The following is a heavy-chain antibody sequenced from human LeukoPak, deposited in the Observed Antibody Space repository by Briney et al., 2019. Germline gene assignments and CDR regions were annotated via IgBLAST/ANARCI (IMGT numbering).Heavy chain of an antibody. J-gene: IGHJ4*02. CDR2: ISWNSGSI. Sequence: GRSLRLSCAASGFTFDDYAMHWVRQAPGKGLEWVSGISWNSGSIGYADSVKGRFTISRDNAKNSLYLQMNSLRAEDMALYYCAKDIGAAGTSYDFDYWGQGTLVTVSS. V-gene: IGHV3-9*03. D-gene: IGHD6-13*01. CDR1: GFTFDDYA. CDR3: AKDIGAAGTSYDFDY.